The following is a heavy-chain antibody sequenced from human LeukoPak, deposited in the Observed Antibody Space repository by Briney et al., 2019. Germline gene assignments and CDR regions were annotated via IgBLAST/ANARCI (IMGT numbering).Heavy chain of an antibody. V-gene: IGHV4-61*02. CDR1: GDSISSGSYY. D-gene: IGHD4-17*01. J-gene: IGHJ4*02. Sequence: SETLSLTCTVSGDSISSGSYYWSWIRQPAGEGLEWIGRIYSSGRTHYSPSLKSRVTISVDTSRNQFSLRLSSVTAADTAVYYCARLPTVTFFDYWGQGTLVTVSS. CDR2: IYSSGRT. CDR3: ARLPTVTFFDY.